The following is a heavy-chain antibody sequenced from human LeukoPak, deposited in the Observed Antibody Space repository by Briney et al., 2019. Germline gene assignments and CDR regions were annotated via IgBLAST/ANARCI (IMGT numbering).Heavy chain of an antibody. CDR1: GGTFSSYA. V-gene: IGHV1-69*13. D-gene: IGHD3-10*01. J-gene: IGHJ4*02. CDR2: IIPIFGTA. CDR3: ARYYYYGSGSPLDY. Sequence: SVKVSCKASGGTFSSYAISWVRQAPGQGLEWMGGIIPIFGTANYAQKFQGRVTITADESTSTAYMELSSLRSEDTAVYYCARYYYYGSGSPLDYWGQGILVTVSS.